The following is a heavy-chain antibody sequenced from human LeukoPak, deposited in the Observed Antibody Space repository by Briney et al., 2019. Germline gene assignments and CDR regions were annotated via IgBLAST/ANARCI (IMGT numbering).Heavy chain of an antibody. J-gene: IGHJ5*02. CDR1: GYTFTSYD. V-gene: IGHV1-8*03. CDR3: ARVGRPCSSTSCYCDWFDP. CDR2: MNPNSGST. Sequence: ASVKVSCKASGYTFTSYDINWVRQATGQGLEWMGWMNPNSGSTGYAQKFQGRVTITRNTSISTGYMELSSLRSEDTAVYYCARVGRPCSSTSCYCDWFDPWGQGTLVTVSS. D-gene: IGHD2-2*01.